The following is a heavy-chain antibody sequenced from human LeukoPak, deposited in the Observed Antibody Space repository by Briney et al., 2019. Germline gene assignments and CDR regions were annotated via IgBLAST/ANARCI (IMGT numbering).Heavy chain of an antibody. D-gene: IGHD6-6*01. CDR2: INHNGNT. J-gene: IGHJ3*02. V-gene: IGHV4-34*01. Sequence: SETLSLTCTVFYGSFSGYYWSWIRQPPGKGLEWIGEINHNGNTNYNPSLKNRVTISIDTSKDQFSLKLSSVTAADTAVYYCARHGLVAARHAFDIWSQGTMVTVSS. CDR1: YGSFSGYY. CDR3: ARHGLVAARHAFDI.